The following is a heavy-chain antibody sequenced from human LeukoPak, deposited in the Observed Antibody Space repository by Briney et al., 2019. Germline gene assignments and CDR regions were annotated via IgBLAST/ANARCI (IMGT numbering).Heavy chain of an antibody. D-gene: IGHD3-10*01. CDR3: APNPQFLGFGWFDP. V-gene: IGHV3-23*01. Sequence: GGSLRLSCAASGFTFSSYAMSWVRQAPGKGLEWVSAISGSGGSTYYADSVKGRFTISRDNSKNTLYLQMNSLRAEDTAVYYCAPNPQFLGFGWFDPWGQGTLVTVSS. CDR2: ISGSGGST. CDR1: GFTFSSYA. J-gene: IGHJ5*02.